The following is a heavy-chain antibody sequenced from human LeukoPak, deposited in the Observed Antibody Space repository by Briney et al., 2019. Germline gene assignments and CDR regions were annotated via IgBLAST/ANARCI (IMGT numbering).Heavy chain of an antibody. Sequence: ASVKVSCKASGYTFTDYYMHWVRQAPGQGLEWMGWINPNSGGTNYAQKFQGRVTMTRDTSISTAYMELSRLRSDDTAVFYCAREEVIAAAGPTLDYWGQGALVTVSS. J-gene: IGHJ4*02. CDR3: AREEVIAAAGPTLDY. D-gene: IGHD6-13*01. CDR2: INPNSGGT. CDR1: GYTFTDYY. V-gene: IGHV1-2*02.